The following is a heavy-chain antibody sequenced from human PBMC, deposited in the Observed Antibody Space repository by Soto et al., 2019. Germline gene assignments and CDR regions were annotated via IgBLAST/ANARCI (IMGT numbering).Heavy chain of an antibody. J-gene: IGHJ5*02. Sequence: SETLSLTCTVSGGSISSYYWSWIRQPPGKGLEWIGYIYYSGSTNYNPSLKSRVTISVDTSKNQFSLKLSSVTAADTAAYYCARGKNYDFWSGYRKPNWFDPWGQGILVTVSS. CDR3: ARGKNYDFWSGYRKPNWFDP. V-gene: IGHV4-59*01. CDR2: IYYSGST. CDR1: GGSISSYY. D-gene: IGHD3-3*01.